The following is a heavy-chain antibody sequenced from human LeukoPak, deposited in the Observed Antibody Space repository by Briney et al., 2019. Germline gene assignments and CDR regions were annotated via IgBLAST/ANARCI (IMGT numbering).Heavy chain of an antibody. CDR3: ARERCSSSSCFPDY. V-gene: IGHV3-7*01. Sequence: RGSLRLSCAASGFTFSSYWMTWVRQAPGKGLEWVANIKQDGSEKSYVDSVKGRFTISRDNAKNSLYLQMNSLRAEDTAVYYCARERCSSSSCFPDYWGQGTLVPVSS. J-gene: IGHJ4*02. D-gene: IGHD2-2*01. CDR2: IKQDGSEK. CDR1: GFTFSSYW.